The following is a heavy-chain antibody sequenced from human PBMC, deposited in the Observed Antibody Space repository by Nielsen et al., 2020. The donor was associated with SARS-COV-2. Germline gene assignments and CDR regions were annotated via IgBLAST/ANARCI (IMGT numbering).Heavy chain of an antibody. CDR3: ARDLGYTDAFDI. V-gene: IGHV3-48*01. Sequence: WIRQPPGKGLEWVSSIRTGSRTMYYADSVKGRFTISRDNSKNTLYLQMNSLRAEDTAVYYCARDLGYTDAFDIWGQGTMVTVSS. CDR2: IRTGSRTM. J-gene: IGHJ3*02. D-gene: IGHD1-1*01.